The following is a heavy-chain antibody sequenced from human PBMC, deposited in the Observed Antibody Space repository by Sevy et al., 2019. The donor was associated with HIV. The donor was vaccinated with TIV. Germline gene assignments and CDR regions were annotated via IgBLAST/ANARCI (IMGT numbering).Heavy chain of an antibody. J-gene: IGHJ4*02. Sequence: GGSLRLPCAASGLTFSSYWMSWVRQAPGKGLEWVANIKEDGSEQYYVDSVKGRFTVSRDNAKNSLDLQMNSLRAEDNRKVESMAKSIVDSVNVQFTVSRDNDKISLYLQINSLSAEDTADYYSTNFYGTGSYVDYWGQVTLATVSS. CDR2: IKEDGSEQ. CDR3: MAKSIVDSVNVQFTVSRDNDKISLYLQINSLSAEDTADYYSTNFYGTGSYVDY. V-gene: IGHV3-7*01. D-gene: IGHD3-16*02. CDR1: GLTFSSYW.